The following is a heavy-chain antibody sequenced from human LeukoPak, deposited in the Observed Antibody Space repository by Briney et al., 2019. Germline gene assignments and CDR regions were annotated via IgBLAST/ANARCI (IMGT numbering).Heavy chain of an antibody. CDR2: IYYSGST. CDR1: GGSISSYY. J-gene: IGHJ6*02. Sequence: SETLSLTCTVSGGSISSYYWSWIRQPPGKGLEWIGYIYYSGSTYYNPSLKSRVTISVDTSKNQFSLKLSSVTAADTAVYYCARAPRPFYYYYYGMDVWGQGTTVTVSS. CDR3: ARAPRPFYYYYYGMDV. V-gene: IGHV4-30-4*01.